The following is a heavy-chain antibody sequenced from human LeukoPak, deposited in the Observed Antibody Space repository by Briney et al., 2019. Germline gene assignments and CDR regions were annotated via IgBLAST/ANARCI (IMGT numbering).Heavy chain of an antibody. CDR1: GFTFSSYA. Sequence: GGSLRLSCAASGFTFSSYAMSWVRQAPGKGLEWVSAISGSGGSTYYADSVKGRFTISRDNSKNTLYVQMNSLRAEDTAVYYCATPPRGVYTSGWYQVSWGQGTLVTVSS. D-gene: IGHD6-19*01. CDR3: ATPPRGVYTSGWYQVS. CDR2: ISGSGGST. V-gene: IGHV3-23*01. J-gene: IGHJ5*02.